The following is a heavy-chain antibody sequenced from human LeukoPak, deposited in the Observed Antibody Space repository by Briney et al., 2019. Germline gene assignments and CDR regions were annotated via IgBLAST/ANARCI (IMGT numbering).Heavy chain of an antibody. V-gene: IGHV3-66*01. D-gene: IGHD3-22*01. Sequence: PGGSLRLSCAASGFTVSSKYMSWVRQAPGKGLEWVSIIYSGGSTDYADSVKGRFTISRDNSTNTLYLQMNSLTAEDTAVYYCATGGHYYDSSDYYFAFDYWGQGTLVTVSS. CDR2: IYSGGST. J-gene: IGHJ4*02. CDR3: ATGGHYYDSSDYYFAFDY. CDR1: GFTVSSKY.